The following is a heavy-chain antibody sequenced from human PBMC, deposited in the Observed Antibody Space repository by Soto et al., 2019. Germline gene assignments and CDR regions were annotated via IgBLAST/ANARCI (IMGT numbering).Heavy chain of an antibody. Sequence: SETLSLTCAVYGGSLSGYYWSWIRQPPGKGLEWIGEINHSGSTNYNPSLKSRVTISVDTSKNQFSLKLSSVTAADTAVYYCARAAYCGGDCYQDAFDIWGQGTMVT. CDR1: GGSLSGYY. J-gene: IGHJ3*02. CDR2: INHSGST. CDR3: ARAAYCGGDCYQDAFDI. V-gene: IGHV4-34*01. D-gene: IGHD2-21*02.